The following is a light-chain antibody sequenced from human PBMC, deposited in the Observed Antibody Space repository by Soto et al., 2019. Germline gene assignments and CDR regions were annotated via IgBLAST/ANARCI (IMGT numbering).Light chain of an antibody. CDR2: DVN. Sequence: QSALTQPGSVSGSPGQSVTISCTGTSNDVGGYNYVSWYQQHPGKAPKLLISDVNKRPSGVPDRFSGSKSGNTASLIISGLQAEDEADYYCCSYAGSSTGVFGGGTKVTVL. CDR3: CSYAGSSTGV. CDR1: SNDVGGYNY. V-gene: IGLV2-11*01. J-gene: IGLJ3*02.